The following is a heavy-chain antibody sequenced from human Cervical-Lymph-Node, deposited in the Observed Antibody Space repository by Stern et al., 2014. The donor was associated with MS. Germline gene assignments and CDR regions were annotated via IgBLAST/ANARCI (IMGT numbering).Heavy chain of an antibody. D-gene: IGHD5-24*01. J-gene: IGHJ4*02. CDR1: RDSFTHYW. CDR3: ARHHGHSPTPFDS. Sequence: VQLVQSGAEVKKPGESLKISCKASRDSFTHYWIGWVRQMPGKGLEWMGILFPGDSDTKYSPSFEGQVTFSVDRSPSTASLQWSSLKASDPAIYYCARHHGHSPTPFDSWGQGTRVTVSS. CDR2: LFPGDSDT. V-gene: IGHV5-51*01.